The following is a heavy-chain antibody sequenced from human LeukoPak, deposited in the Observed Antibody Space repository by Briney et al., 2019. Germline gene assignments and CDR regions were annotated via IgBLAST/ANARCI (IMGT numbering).Heavy chain of an antibody. CDR2: IYYSGST. CDR3: ARGYYYYYMDV. V-gene: IGHV4-59*01. Sequence: NPSETLSLTCTVSGGSFSSSYWSWIRQPPGKGLEWIGYIYYSGSTDYNPSLKSRVTISVDTSKNQFSLKLSSVTAADTAVYYCARGYYYYYMDVWGKGTTVTISS. J-gene: IGHJ6*03. CDR1: GGSFSSSY.